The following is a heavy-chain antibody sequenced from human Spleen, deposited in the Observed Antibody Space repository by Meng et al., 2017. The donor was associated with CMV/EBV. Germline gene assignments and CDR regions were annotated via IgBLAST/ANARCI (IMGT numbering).Heavy chain of an antibody. J-gene: IGHJ4*02. CDR3: ARPPYDSWWVFDH. Sequence: GESLKISCAASGFTFSSYEMNWVRQAPGKGLEWVSYITSSGSTTYYADSVKGRFTISRDNAKNSLYLQMNSLRAEDTAVYYCARPPYDSWWVFDHWGQGTLVTVFS. CDR1: GFTFSSYE. V-gene: IGHV3-48*03. CDR2: ITSSGSTT. D-gene: IGHD2-8*02.